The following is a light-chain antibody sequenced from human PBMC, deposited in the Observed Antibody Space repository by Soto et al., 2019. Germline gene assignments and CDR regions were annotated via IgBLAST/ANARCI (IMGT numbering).Light chain of an antibody. CDR1: SSNIGSNT. J-gene: IGLJ1*01. V-gene: IGLV1-44*01. CDR3: AAWDDSLNGYV. Sequence: VLTQPPSASGTPGQRVTISCSGSSSNIGSNTVNWYQQLPGTAPKLLIYRNNERPSGVPDRFSGSKSGTSASLAISGLQSEDEADYYCAAWDDSLNGYVFGTGTKVTVL. CDR2: RNN.